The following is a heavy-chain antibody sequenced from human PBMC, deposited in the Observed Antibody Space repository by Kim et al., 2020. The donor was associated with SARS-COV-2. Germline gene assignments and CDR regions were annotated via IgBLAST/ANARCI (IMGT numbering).Heavy chain of an antibody. D-gene: IGHD2-8*01. Sequence: GESLKISCQGFGYSFTTYWIGWVRQMPGKGLESVGIRYPGDSDTRYTPSFRGLVTISADKPIAPAYLQWSSLKASDTGMYYCVRAPSGVSNPHYIDYWGQGTLVTVSS. CDR1: GYSFTTYW. V-gene: IGHV5-51*04. J-gene: IGHJ4*02. CDR3: VRAPSGVSNPHYIDY. CDR2: RYPGDSDT.